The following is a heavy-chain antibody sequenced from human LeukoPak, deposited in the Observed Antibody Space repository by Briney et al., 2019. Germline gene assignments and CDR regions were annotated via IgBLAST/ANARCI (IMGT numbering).Heavy chain of an antibody. D-gene: IGHD6-13*01. J-gene: IGHJ5*02. CDR3: AREKGIAAAHGGWFDP. Sequence: PSETLSLTCAVYGGSFSGYYWSWIRQPPGKGLEWIGEINHNGSTNYNPSLKSRVTISADTSKNQFSLKLSSVTAADTAVYYCAREKGIAAAHGGWFDPWGQGTLVTVSS. CDR2: INHNGST. CDR1: GGSFSGYY. V-gene: IGHV4-34*01.